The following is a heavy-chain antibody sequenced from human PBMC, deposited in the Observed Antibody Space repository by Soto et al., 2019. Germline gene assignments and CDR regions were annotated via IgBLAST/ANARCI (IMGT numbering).Heavy chain of an antibody. CDR2: IIAYNGNT. V-gene: IGHV1-18*01. D-gene: IGHD2-21*01. Sequence: QGLEWMGWIIAYNGNTNYAQKLQGRATMTTDTSTSTAYMELRSLRSDDTAVYYCVRDRVAYCGGDCYSGYWGQGTLVTVSS. CDR3: VRDRVAYCGGDCYSGY. J-gene: IGHJ4*02.